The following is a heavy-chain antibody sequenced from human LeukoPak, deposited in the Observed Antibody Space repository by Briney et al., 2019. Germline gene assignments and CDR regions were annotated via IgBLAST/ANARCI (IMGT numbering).Heavy chain of an antibody. V-gene: IGHV4-59*01. CDR2: IYYSGST. CDR3: ARDSNNDAFDI. Sequence: SETLSLTCTVSGGSISSYYWSWIRQPAGKGLEWIGYIYYSGSTNYNPSLKSRVTISVDTSKNQFSLKLSSVTAADTAVYYCARDSNNDAFDIWGQGTMVTVSS. CDR1: GGSISSYY. J-gene: IGHJ3*02. D-gene: IGHD1/OR15-1a*01.